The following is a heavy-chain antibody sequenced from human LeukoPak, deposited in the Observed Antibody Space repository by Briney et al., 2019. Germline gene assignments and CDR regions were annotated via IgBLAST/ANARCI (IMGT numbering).Heavy chain of an antibody. J-gene: IGHJ6*03. CDR3: ASPRDPNYYYYMDV. Sequence: ASVKVSCKASGGTFSSYAISWVRQAPGQGLEWMGGIIPIFGTANYAQKFQGRVTITTDESTSTAYMELSSLRSEDTAVYYCASPRDPNYYYYMDVWGKGTTVTVSS. CDR1: GGTFSSYA. CDR2: IIPIFGTA. V-gene: IGHV1-69*05. D-gene: IGHD5-24*01.